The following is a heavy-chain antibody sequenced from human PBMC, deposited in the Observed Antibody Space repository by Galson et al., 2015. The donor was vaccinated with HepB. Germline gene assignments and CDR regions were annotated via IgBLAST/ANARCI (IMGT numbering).Heavy chain of an antibody. D-gene: IGHD6-13*01. CDR2: ISYDGSNK. V-gene: IGHV3-30*04. CDR3: ARAGKQQLVLIPNWFDP. CDR1: GFTFSSYA. Sequence: SLRLSCAASGFTFSSYAMHWVRQAPGKGLEWVAVISYDGSNKYYADSVKGRFTISRDNSKNTLYLQMNSLRAEDTAVYYCARAGKQQLVLIPNWFDPWGQGTLVTVSS. J-gene: IGHJ5*02.